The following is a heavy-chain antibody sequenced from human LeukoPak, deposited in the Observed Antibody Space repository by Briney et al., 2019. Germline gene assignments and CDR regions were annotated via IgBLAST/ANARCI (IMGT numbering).Heavy chain of an antibody. D-gene: IGHD2-2*01. V-gene: IGHV4-4*02. J-gene: IGHJ4*02. CDR2: IFHSGST. Sequence: PSETLALTCAVSSGSIFSSNWWSWVRQPPGKGLEWIGQIFHSGSTSYSPSLKSRVTISVDKSKNQFSLRLTSVTAADTAVYYCARSPTKRVPEDYWGQGTLVTVSS. CDR3: ARSPTKRVPEDY. CDR1: SGSIFSSNW.